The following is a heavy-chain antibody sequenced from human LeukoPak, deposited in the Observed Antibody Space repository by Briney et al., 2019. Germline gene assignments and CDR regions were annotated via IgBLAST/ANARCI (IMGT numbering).Heavy chain of an antibody. CDR1: GFTFSSYS. V-gene: IGHV3-48*01. CDR3: ASNDYNNYPNRFDP. D-gene: IGHD4-11*01. Sequence: PGGSLRLSCTASGFTFSSYSMNWVRQAAGKGLEWVSYISSTSSSIYYADSVQGRFTISRDNAKNSLYLQMNSLRAEDTAVYYCASNDYNNYPNRFDPWGQGTLVTVYS. J-gene: IGHJ5*02. CDR2: ISSTSSSI.